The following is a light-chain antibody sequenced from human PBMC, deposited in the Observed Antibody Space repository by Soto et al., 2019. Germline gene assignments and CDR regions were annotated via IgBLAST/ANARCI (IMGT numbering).Light chain of an antibody. CDR1: QSVRGNY. J-gene: IGKJ4*01. CDR2: GAS. V-gene: IGKV3-20*01. Sequence: EIVLTQSPGTLSLSPGEGATLSCRASQSVRGNYLAWYQQKPGQAPRLLIYGASSRASGIPDRFSGSGSGTYFTLTISRLEPEDFAVYHCQQYGNSPAITFGGGTKVEIK. CDR3: QQYGNSPAIT.